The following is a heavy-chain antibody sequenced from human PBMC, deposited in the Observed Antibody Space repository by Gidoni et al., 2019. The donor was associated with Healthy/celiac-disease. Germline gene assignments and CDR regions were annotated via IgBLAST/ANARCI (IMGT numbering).Heavy chain of an antibody. Sequence: QVQLVQSGAEVKKPGASVKVSCKASGYTFTSYDINWVRQATGQGLEWMGWMNPNSGNTGYAQKFQGRVTMTRNTSISTAYMELSSLRSEDTAVYYCARSYYGSGSYSNWFDPWGQGTLVTVSS. J-gene: IGHJ5*02. CDR3: ARSYYGSGSYSNWFDP. CDR2: MNPNSGNT. V-gene: IGHV1-8*01. D-gene: IGHD3-10*01. CDR1: GYTFTSYD.